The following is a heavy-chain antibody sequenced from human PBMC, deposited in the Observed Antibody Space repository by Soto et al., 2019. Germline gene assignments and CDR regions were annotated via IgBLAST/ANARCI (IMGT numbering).Heavy chain of an antibody. V-gene: IGHV4-59*01. Sequence: SETLSLTCTVSGGSISSYYWSWIRQPPGKGLEWIGYIYYSGSTNYNPSLKSRVTISVDTSKNQFSLKLSSVTAADTAVYYCAMGINDYVPTIDYWGQGNLVTVSS. CDR1: GGSISSYY. CDR3: AMGINDYVPTIDY. CDR2: IYYSGST. D-gene: IGHD4-17*01. J-gene: IGHJ4*02.